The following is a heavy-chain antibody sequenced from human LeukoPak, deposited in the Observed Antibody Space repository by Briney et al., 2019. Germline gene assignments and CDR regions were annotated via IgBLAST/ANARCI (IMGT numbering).Heavy chain of an antibody. V-gene: IGHV3-21*01. CDR2: ISSSSSYI. D-gene: IGHD4/OR15-4a*01. CDR1: GFTLSSYS. CDR3: ARDDYGEAFDI. Sequence: GGSLGLSCAASGFTLSSYSMNWVRQAPGKGLEWVSSISSSSSYIHFADSVKGRFTVSRDNAKNSLYLQMKSLRVEDTAVYYCARDDYGEAFDIWGQGTMVTVSS. J-gene: IGHJ3*02.